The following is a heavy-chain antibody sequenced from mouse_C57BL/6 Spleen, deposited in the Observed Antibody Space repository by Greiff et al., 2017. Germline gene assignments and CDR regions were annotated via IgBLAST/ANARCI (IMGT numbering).Heavy chain of an antibody. V-gene: IGHV5-17*01. CDR1: GFTFSDYG. CDR2: ISSGSSTI. J-gene: IGHJ2*01. Sequence: EVMLVESGGGLVKPGGSLKLSCAASGFTFSDYGMHWVRQAPEKGLEWVAYISSGSSTIYYADTVKGRFTISRDNAKNTLFLQMTSLRSEDTAMHYCARWNYGTGIYFDYWGQGTTLTVSS. D-gene: IGHD1-1*01. CDR3: ARWNYGTGIYFDY.